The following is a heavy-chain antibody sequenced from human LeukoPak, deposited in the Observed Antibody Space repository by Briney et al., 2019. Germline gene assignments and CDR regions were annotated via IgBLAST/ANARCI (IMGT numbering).Heavy chain of an antibody. V-gene: IGHV4-59*02. D-gene: IGHD3-10*01. CDR1: GASVRNYY. Sequence: PSETLSLTCTVSGASVRNYYWSWIRQSPGKGLECIGYIHYTGSTNYNPSLKSRVTISVETSKNQFSLKLKSVTAADTAVYYCARGGYYGSGNDFRFDPWGQGTLVTVSS. CDR2: IHYTGST. J-gene: IGHJ5*02. CDR3: ARGGYYGSGNDFRFDP.